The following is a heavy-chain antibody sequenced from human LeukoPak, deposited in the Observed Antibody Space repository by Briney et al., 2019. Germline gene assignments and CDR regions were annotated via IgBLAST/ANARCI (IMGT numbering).Heavy chain of an antibody. CDR1: GFTFSSLW. J-gene: IGHJ4*02. CDR3: ASTFRITGTTYYY. V-gene: IGHV3-74*01. CDR2: INSDGTKS. D-gene: IGHD1-20*01. Sequence: GGSLRLSCAASGFTFSSLWMHWVRQVPGDGVVWVSHINSDGTKSTYSDSVKGRSTISRDTAENTVYLQMNSLRAEDTAVYYCASTFRITGTTYYYWGQGTLVTVSS.